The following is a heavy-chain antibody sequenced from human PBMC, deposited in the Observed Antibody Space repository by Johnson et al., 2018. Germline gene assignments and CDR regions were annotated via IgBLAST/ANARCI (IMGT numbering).Heavy chain of an antibody. J-gene: IGHJ3*02. CDR1: GLSVGRNY. Sequence: EVQLVESGGGLIQPGGSLRLSCAASGLSVGRNYMSWVRQSPGEGLEWVSIIYSGDNAYYADSVKGRFTISRDTSKNTPNLQMSSLRVEDTAMYYCARDTGAGFCRGDSCYSAFDIWGQGTMVTVSS. V-gene: IGHV3-53*01. CDR3: ARDTGAGFCRGDSCYSAFDI. D-gene: IGHD2-15*01. CDR2: IYSGDNA.